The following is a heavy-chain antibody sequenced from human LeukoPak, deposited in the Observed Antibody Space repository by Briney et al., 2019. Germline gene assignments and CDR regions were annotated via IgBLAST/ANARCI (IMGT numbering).Heavy chain of an antibody. J-gene: IGHJ4*02. CDR3: AKDHGYYGSGSYYDY. V-gene: IGHV3-23*01. D-gene: IGHD3-10*01. Sequence: PGGSLRLSCAASGFTFSSYAMSWVRQAPGKGLEWVSAISGSGGSTYYADSVKGRFTISRDNSKNTLYLQMNSLRAEDTAVYHCAKDHGYYGSGSYYDYWGQGTLVTVSS. CDR1: GFTFSSYA. CDR2: ISGSGGST.